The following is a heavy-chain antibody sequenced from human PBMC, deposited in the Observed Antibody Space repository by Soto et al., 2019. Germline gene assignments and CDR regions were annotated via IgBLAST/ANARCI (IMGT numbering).Heavy chain of an antibody. D-gene: IGHD5-12*01. CDR1: GASISGFY. CDR2: IYTSGST. Sequence: PSETLSLTCTVSGASISGFYWSWIRQPAGKGLEWIGRIYTSGSTNYNPSLKSRVTMSVDTSKNQFSLKLSSVTAADTAVYYCARARLRGYSGYDLSLGYWGQGTLVTVSS. CDR3: ARARLRGYSGYDLSLGY. V-gene: IGHV4-4*07. J-gene: IGHJ4*02.